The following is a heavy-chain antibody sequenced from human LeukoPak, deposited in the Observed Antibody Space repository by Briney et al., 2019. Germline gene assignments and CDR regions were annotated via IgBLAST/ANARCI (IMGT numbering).Heavy chain of an antibody. V-gene: IGHV3-30*18. CDR2: ISYDGSNK. J-gene: IGHJ6*03. CDR3: AKDGGVRGPDYYYMDV. Sequence: GGSLRLSCAASGFTFSSYGMHWVRQAPGKGLEWVAVISYDGSNKYYADSVKGRFTISRDNSKNTLYLQMNSLRAEDTAVYYCAKDGGVRGPDYYYMDVWGKGTTVTISS. D-gene: IGHD3-10*01. CDR1: GFTFSSYG.